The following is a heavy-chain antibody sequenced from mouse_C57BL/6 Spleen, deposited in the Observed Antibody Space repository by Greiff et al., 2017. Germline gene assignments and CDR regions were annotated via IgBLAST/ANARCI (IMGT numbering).Heavy chain of an antibody. J-gene: IGHJ2*01. D-gene: IGHD1-1*01. CDR2: ISDGGSYT. CDR3: ARDRVLRYFDY. V-gene: IGHV5-4*01. Sequence: EVKVVESGGGLVKPGGSLKLSCAASGFTFSSYAMSWVRQTPEKRLEWVATISDGGSYTYYPDNVKGRFTISRDNAKNNLYLQMSHLKSEDTAMYYCARDRVLRYFDYWGQGTTLTVSS. CDR1: GFTFSSYA.